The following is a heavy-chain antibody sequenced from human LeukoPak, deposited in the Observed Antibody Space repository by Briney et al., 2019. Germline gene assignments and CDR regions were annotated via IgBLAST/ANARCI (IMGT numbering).Heavy chain of an antibody. CDR2: IYTSGST. CDR3: ARDQHDYSNYVSGRHYMDV. D-gene: IGHD4-11*01. CDR1: GGSISSYY. V-gene: IGHV4-4*09. J-gene: IGHJ6*03. Sequence: PSETLSLTCTVSGGSISSYYWSWIRQPPGKGLEWIGYIYTSGSTNYNPSLKSRVTISVDTSKNQFSLKLSSVTAADTAVYYCARDQHDYSNYVSGRHYMDVWGKGATVTVSS.